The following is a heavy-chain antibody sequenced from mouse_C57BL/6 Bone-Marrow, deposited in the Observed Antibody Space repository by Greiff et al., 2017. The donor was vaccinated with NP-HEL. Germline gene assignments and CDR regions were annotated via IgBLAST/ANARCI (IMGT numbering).Heavy chain of an antibody. CDR3: TQTAQATGFAY. V-gene: IGHV6-3*01. J-gene: IGHJ3*01. CDR2: IRLKSDNYST. D-gene: IGHD3-2*02. Sequence: EVKLQESGGGLVQPGGSMKLSCVASGFTFSNYWMNWVRQSPEKGLEWVAQIRLKSDNYSTHYAESGKGRFTISRDNSKSTVYLQMNNLRAEDTGIYYCTQTAQATGFAYWGQGTLVTVSA. CDR1: GFTFSNYW.